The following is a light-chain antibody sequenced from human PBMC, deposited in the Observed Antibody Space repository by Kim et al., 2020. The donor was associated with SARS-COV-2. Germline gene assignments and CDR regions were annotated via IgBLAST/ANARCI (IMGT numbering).Light chain of an antibody. Sequence: DIPMTQSPSSLSASVGDRVTITCRASQSISTHLHWYQQKPGKAPKVLIYAASLLQSGVPSRFSGTGSGTDFALTITSLQPEDFATYFCQQSASSPQVTFGQGTKLEI. CDR3: QQSASSPQVT. J-gene: IGKJ2*01. CDR2: AAS. V-gene: IGKV1-39*01. CDR1: QSISTH.